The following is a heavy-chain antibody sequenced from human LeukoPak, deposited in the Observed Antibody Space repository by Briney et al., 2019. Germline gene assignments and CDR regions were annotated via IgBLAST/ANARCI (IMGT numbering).Heavy chain of an antibody. CDR3: AKGTCSSTSCFGGLGLDY. J-gene: IGHJ4*02. CDR1: GFTFSSYA. CDR2: ISGSGGST. V-gene: IGHV3-23*01. Sequence: PGGSLRLSCAASGFTFSSYAMSWVRQAPGKGLEWVSAISGSGGSTYYADSVKGRFTISRDNSKNTLYLQMNSLRAEDTAVYYCAKGTCSSTSCFGGLGLDYWGQGTLVTVSS. D-gene: IGHD2-2*01.